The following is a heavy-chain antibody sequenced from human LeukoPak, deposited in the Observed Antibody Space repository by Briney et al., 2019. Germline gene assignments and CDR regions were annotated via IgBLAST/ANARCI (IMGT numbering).Heavy chain of an antibody. CDR3: ARGRWYDAFDI. CDR2: ICYSGST. J-gene: IGHJ3*02. CDR1: GGSFSGYY. D-gene: IGHD6-13*01. V-gene: IGHV4-59*01. Sequence: SETLSLTCAVYGGSFSGYYWSWIRQPPGKGLEWIGYICYSGSTNYNPSLKSRVTISVDTSKNQFSLKLSSVTAADTAVYYCARGRWYDAFDIWGQGTMVTVSS.